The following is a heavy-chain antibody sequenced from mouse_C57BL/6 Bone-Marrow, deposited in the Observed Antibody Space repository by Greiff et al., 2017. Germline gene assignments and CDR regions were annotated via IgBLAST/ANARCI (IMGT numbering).Heavy chain of an antibody. CDR1: GYTFTSYW. CDR3: ANIYYGYRYYAMDY. D-gene: IGHD2-2*01. Sequence: VKLQQPGAELVKPGASVKMSCKASGYTFTSYWITWVKQRPGQGLEWIGDIYPGSGSTNYNEKFKSKATLTVDTSSSTAYMQLSSLTSEDSAVYYCANIYYGYRYYAMDYWGQGTSVTVAS. V-gene: IGHV1-55*01. CDR2: IYPGSGST. J-gene: IGHJ4*01.